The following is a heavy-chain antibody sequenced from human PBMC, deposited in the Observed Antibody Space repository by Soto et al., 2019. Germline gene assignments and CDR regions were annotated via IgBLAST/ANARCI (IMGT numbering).Heavy chain of an antibody. V-gene: IGHV3-7*03. CDR2: IKQDGSEK. D-gene: IGHD3-3*01. CDR3: ARGNDFWSGYLVWYFDL. CDR1: GFTFSSYW. Sequence: PXGSLRLSCAASGFTFSSYWMSWVRQAPGKGLEWVANIKQDGSEKYYVDSVKGRFTISRDNAKNSLYLQMNSLRAEDTAVYYCARGNDFWSGYLVWYFDLWGRGPLVTVSS. J-gene: IGHJ2*01.